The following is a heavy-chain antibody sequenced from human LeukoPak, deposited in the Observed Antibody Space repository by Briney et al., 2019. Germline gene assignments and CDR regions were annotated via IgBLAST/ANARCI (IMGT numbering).Heavy chain of an antibody. D-gene: IGHD3-10*01. CDR3: ARAPPITRGPFDP. V-gene: IGHV1-46*01. Sequence: ASVKVSCRASGYIFITYYMQWVRQAPGQGLEWMGIINPSGGSTSYAQKFQGRVTMTRDMSTSTVYMELSRLRSDDTAVYYCARAPPITRGPFDPWGQGTLVTVSS. CDR2: INPSGGST. CDR1: GYIFITYY. J-gene: IGHJ5*02.